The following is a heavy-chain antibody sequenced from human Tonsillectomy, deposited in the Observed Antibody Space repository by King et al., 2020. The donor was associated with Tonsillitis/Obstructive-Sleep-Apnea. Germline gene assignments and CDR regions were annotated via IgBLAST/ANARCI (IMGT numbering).Heavy chain of an antibody. CDR1: GYSFTSYW. Sequence: VQLVESGAEVKKPGESLRISCKGSGYSFTSYWISWVRQMPGKGLEWVGRIDPSDSYTDYSPSFQGHVTISADKSISTAYLQWSSLKASDTAMYYCASAGGYYSGMDVWGHGTTVTVSS. J-gene: IGHJ6*02. CDR2: IDPSDSYT. CDR3: ASAGGYYSGMDV. V-gene: IGHV5-10-1*03. D-gene: IGHD3-10*01.